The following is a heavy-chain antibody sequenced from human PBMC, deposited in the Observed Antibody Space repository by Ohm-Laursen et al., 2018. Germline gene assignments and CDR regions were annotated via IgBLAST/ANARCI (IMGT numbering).Heavy chain of an antibody. D-gene: IGHD3-22*01. Sequence: SLRLSCAASGFIFSTYAMTWVRQAPGKGLEWVSAVSGSGGTTYYADSVKGRFTISRDNSKNTLYLQMNSLRAEDTAVYYCAKAHSGYLAGDYWGQGTLVTVSS. CDR1: GFIFSTYA. CDR2: VSGSGGTT. CDR3: AKAHSGYLAGDY. J-gene: IGHJ4*02. V-gene: IGHV3-23*01.